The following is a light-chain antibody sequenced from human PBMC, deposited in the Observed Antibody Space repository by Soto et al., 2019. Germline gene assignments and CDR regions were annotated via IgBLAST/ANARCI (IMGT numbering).Light chain of an antibody. J-gene: IGKJ2*01. CDR1: PSVASN. V-gene: IGKV3-15*01. CDR2: GAS. Sequence: EIVMTQSPASLSVSPGDGATLSCRASPSVASNVAWYQQKPGQGPRLLIHGASTRAVVVPARFSGSGSGTDFTLTLSSLQAEEFAVYYCQQYHNWPPQYTFGQGTKLQIK. CDR3: QQYHNWPPQYT.